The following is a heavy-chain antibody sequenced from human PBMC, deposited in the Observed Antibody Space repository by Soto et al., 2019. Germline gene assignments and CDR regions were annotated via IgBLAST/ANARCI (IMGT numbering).Heavy chain of an antibody. V-gene: IGHV3-15*07. J-gene: IGHJ6*02. CDR2: IKSKADGGTT. Sequence: SLILSCAASFFTFSNAWMNWVLHAPGPGLECVGRIKSKADGGTTEHAAPVKGRFTISRDDSKNTVYLQMNSLKTEDTAVYYCTTLGHYYDSSPLDVWGPGTTVTVSS. D-gene: IGHD3-22*01. CDR3: TTLGHYYDSSPLDV. CDR1: FFTFSNAW.